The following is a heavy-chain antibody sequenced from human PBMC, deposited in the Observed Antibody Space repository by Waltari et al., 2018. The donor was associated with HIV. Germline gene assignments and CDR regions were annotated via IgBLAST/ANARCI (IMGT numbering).Heavy chain of an antibody. Sequence: QVQLQQWGAGLLKPSETLSLTCSVYGGSFQNFYWIWIRQTPDEGLQWIGEINHGGDTNVNPSLKSRVIMSIDTSKYEISLNLTSVSVADTALYFCARRGSSASPLTLWGRGSRVTVSS. CDR2: INHGGDT. CDR3: ARRGSSASPLTL. D-gene: IGHD3-10*01. CDR1: GGSFQNFY. V-gene: IGHV4-34*01. J-gene: IGHJ4*02.